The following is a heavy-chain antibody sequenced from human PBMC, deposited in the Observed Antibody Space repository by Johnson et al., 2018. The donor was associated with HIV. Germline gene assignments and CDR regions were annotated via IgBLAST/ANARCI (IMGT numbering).Heavy chain of an antibody. J-gene: IGHJ3*02. Sequence: VQLVESGGGVVQPGRSLRLSCAASGFTFSSYDMHWVRQTTGKGLEWVSAIGTAGDAYYPGSVKGRFTISRENAKNSLYLQMNSLRAGDTAVYYCAHILTERDAFDIWGQGTMVTVSS. D-gene: IGHD3-9*01. CDR3: AHILTERDAFDI. V-gene: IGHV3-13*01. CDR1: GFTFSSYD. CDR2: IGTAGDA.